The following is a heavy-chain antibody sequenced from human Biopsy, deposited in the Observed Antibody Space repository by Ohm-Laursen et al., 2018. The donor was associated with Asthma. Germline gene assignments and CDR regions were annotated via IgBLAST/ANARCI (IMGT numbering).Heavy chain of an antibody. CDR2: IYSGGDT. V-gene: IGHV3-53*01. J-gene: IGHJ3*02. CDR3: ARAYGGSFFSGSFDI. Sequence: SLRLSCAAPGFTVSTNGMSWVRQPPGKGLEWVSVIYSGGDTYYADSVQGRVTISRDNSKNTLSLQMNSLRAEDTAVYYCARAYGGSFFSGSFDIWGQGTMVTVSS. CDR1: GFTVSTNG. D-gene: IGHD4-23*01.